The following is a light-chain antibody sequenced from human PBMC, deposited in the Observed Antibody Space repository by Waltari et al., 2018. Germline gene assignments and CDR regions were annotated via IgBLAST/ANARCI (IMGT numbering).Light chain of an antibody. CDR2: EDE. J-gene: IGLJ2*01. CDR3: QTWDSATLV. CDR1: QLREKF. V-gene: IGLV3-1*01. Sequence: SYELTQPPSVSVSPGQTARIPCSGDQLREKFACWFQQKPGQSPLQVMYEDEKRPSGISERFSASNSENTATLTISGTQAIDEADYYCQTWDSATLVFGGGTRLSV.